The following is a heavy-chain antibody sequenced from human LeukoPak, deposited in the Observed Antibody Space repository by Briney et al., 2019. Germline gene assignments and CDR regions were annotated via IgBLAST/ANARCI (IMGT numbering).Heavy chain of an antibody. Sequence: GKSLQISCRGSGYKFTDYWIAWGRQMPGKGLEWMGAIYTDDCDTTYSPTFQGQVTMSVDKSITTAYLHWNTLRASDTAIYCATLLHSSSYVIWGQGTMITVSS. CDR3: ATLLHSSSYVI. J-gene: IGHJ3*02. V-gene: IGHV5-51*01. CDR1: GYKFTDYW. CDR2: IYTDDCDT. D-gene: IGHD6-13*01.